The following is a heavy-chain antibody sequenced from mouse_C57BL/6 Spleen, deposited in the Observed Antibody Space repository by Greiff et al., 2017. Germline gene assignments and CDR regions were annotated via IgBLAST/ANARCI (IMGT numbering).Heavy chain of an antibody. V-gene: IGHV1-61*01. CDR3: ARRRKISYAMDY. J-gene: IGHJ4*01. CDR1: GYTFTSYW. CDR2: IYPSDSET. Sequence: VQLQQPGAELVRPGSSVKLSCKASGYTFTSYWMDWVKQRPGQGLEWIGNIYPSDSETHYNQKFKDKATLTVDKSTSTAYMQLSSLTSEDSAVYYCARRRKISYAMDYWGQGTSVTVSS.